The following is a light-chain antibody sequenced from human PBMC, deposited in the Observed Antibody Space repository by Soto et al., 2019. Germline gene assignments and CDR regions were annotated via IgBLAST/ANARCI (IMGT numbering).Light chain of an antibody. CDR3: QQYNNSPWT. CDR2: GAS. CDR1: ERISSD. Sequence: EKVMTQSPATLSVSPGEGATLSWRASERISSDVAWYQQQTGQAPRLLIYGASTRVTGIPARFSGRGSGTEFTLPINRLQSEDFALYYCQQYNNSPWTFGQGTKVDIK. V-gene: IGKV3-15*01. J-gene: IGKJ1*01.